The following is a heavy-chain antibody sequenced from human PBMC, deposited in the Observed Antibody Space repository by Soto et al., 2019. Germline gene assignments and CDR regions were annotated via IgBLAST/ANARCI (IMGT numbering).Heavy chain of an antibody. CDR1: GYSFTSYW. Sequence: GESLKISCKGSGYSFTSYWISWVRQMPGKGLEWMGRIDPSDSYTNYSPSFQGHVTISADKSISTAYLQWSSLKASDTAMYYCARRTPTGTTFSHYYYYGMDVWGQGTTVTVSS. D-gene: IGHD1-7*01. CDR2: IDPSDSYT. V-gene: IGHV5-10-1*01. J-gene: IGHJ6*02. CDR3: ARRTPTGTTFSHYYYYGMDV.